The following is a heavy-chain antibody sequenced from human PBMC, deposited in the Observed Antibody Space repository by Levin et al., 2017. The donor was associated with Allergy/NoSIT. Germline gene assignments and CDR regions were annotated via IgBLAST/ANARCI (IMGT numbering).Heavy chain of an antibody. J-gene: IGHJ2*01. CDR2: IVGDST. CDR3: AKGAYCGGDCHWYFDL. V-gene: IGHV3-23*01. Sequence: HSGGSLRLSCAASGFTFSSYAMSWVRQAPGKGLEWVSAIVGDSTYYADSVKGRFTLSRDNSKSTLYLQMNSLRAEDTAVYYCAKGAYCGGDCHWYFDLWGRGTLVTVSS. D-gene: IGHD2-21*02. CDR1: GFTFSSYA.